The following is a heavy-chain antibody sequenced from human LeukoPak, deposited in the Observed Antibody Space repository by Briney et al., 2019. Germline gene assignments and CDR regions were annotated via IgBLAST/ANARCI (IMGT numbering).Heavy chain of an antibody. V-gene: IGHV1-18*01. CDR2: ISAYNGNT. D-gene: IGHD1-26*01. CDR1: GYTFTSYG. CDR3: ARAYSGSYPCDY. Sequence: GASVKVSCKASGYTFTSYGISWVRQAPGQGLEWMGWISAYNGNTNYAQKLQGRVTMTTDTSTSTAYVELRSLRSDDTAVYYCARAYSGSYPCDYWGQGTLVTVSS. J-gene: IGHJ4*02.